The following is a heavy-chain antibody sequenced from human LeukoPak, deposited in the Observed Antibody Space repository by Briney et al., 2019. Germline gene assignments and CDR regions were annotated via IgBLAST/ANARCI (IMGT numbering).Heavy chain of an antibody. J-gene: IGHJ6*02. CDR3: ARGRSNYYGMDV. CDR2: IYYNGNT. V-gene: IGHV4-59*01. CDR1: DGSINSYY. Sequence: SETLSLTCSVSDGSINSYYWNWIRRPPGKGLEWIGYIYYNGNTNYSPSLKSRVTMSVDTSKNLFSLKVSSVTAADTAVYYCARGRSNYYGMDVWGQGTAVTVSS. D-gene: IGHD1-26*01.